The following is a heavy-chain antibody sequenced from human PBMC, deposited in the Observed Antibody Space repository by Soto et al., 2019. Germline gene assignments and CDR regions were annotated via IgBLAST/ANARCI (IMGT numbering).Heavy chain of an antibody. V-gene: IGHV1-69*01. CDR3: ARDRIAGSKYYYGMDV. CDR2: IIPIFGTE. CDR1: GGTFSSYA. J-gene: IGHJ6*02. Sequence: QVQLVQSGAEVKKPGSSVRVSCKASGGTFSSYAISWMRQAPGQGLEWMGGIIPIFGTENYAQKFQGRVTITADESTSTAYMELSSLRSEDTAVYCCARDRIAGSKYYYGMDVWGQGTTVTVSS. D-gene: IGHD6-13*01.